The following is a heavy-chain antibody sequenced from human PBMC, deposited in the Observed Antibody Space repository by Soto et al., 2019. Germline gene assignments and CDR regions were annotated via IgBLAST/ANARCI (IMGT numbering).Heavy chain of an antibody. CDR2: IKSKADGGTT. V-gene: IGHV3-15*01. CDR1: GFTFSNAW. D-gene: IGHD6-13*01. CDR3: ATPGIAAAYFDY. Sequence: EVQLAESGGSLVKPGGSLRLSCEASGFTFSNAWMNWVRQAPGKGLEWVGRIKSKADGGTTDYAAPVKGRFTISRDDSKNTLYLEMNSLKSEDTAVYYCATPGIAAAYFDYWGQGTLVTVSS. J-gene: IGHJ4*02.